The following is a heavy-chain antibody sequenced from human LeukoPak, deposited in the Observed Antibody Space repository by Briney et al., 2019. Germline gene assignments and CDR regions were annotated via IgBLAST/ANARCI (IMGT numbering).Heavy chain of an antibody. V-gene: IGHV3-23*01. D-gene: IGHD5-18*01. CDR3: AKQRSGTAMANFDY. CDR2: IGGSGGST. J-gene: IGHJ4*02. Sequence: GGSLRLSCAASGFTFSNYAMSWVRQAPGKGLEWVSTIGGSGGSTYYADSVKGRFTISRDNSKNTLYLLMNSLRADDTAVYYCAKQRSGTAMANFDYWGQGALVTVSS. CDR1: GFTFSNYA.